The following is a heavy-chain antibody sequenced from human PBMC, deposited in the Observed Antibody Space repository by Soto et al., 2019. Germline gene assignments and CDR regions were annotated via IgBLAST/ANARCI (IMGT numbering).Heavy chain of an antibody. V-gene: IGHV4-34*01. CDR3: ARGPGGYDGNYYYYYMDV. D-gene: IGHD5-12*01. J-gene: IGHJ6*03. Sequence: SETLSLTCAVYGGSFSGYYWSWIRQPPGKGLEWIGEINHSGSTNYNPSLKSRVTISVDTSKNQFSLKLSSVTAADTAVYYCARGPGGYDGNYYYYYMDVWGKGTTVTVSS. CDR2: INHSGST. CDR1: GGSFSGYY.